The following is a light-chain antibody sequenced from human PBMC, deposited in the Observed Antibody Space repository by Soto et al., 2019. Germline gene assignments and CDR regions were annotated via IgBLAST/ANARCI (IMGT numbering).Light chain of an antibody. CDR1: QSISSH. CDR3: HQNYGTALT. Sequence: DIQMTQSPSSLSASLGDRVTITCRASQSISSHLNWFQQKPGKAPKLLIYTASTLQSGVPSRFSGSGSATDFTLTFSNLQPEEFATYYCHQNYGTALTFGGGTKVETK. CDR2: TAS. J-gene: IGKJ4*01. V-gene: IGKV1-39*01.